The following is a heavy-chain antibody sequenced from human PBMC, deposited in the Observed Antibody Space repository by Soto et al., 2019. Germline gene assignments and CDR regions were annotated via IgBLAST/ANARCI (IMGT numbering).Heavy chain of an antibody. CDR2: ISGSGGST. D-gene: IGHD3-22*01. Sequence: SQRLSCGAAGCTFSSYAVSWVSQDTGKGLEWVSAISGSGGSTYYADSVKGRFTISRDNSKNTLYLQMNSLRAEDTAVYYCAKDLTDYYDSSGSFGYWGQGTLVPSPQ. CDR3: AKDLTDYYDSSGSFGY. J-gene: IGHJ4*02. CDR1: GCTFSSYA. V-gene: IGHV3-23*01.